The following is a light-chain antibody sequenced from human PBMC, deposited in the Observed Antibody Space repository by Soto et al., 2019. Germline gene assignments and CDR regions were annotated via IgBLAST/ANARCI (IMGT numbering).Light chain of an antibody. CDR1: QDISKY. Sequence: DIQMTQSPSSLSPSVGDIVTITCQASQDISKYLNWYQQKPGKAPNLLIYDASNLETGAPSRFSGTGSGTDFSFTISSLQPEDIETYYCQQYDSLPLTFGGGTKVDIK. CDR3: QQYDSLPLT. CDR2: DAS. V-gene: IGKV1-33*01. J-gene: IGKJ4*01.